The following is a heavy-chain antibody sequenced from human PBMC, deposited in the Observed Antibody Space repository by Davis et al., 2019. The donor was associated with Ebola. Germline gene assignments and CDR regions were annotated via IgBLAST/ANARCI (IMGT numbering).Heavy chain of an antibody. CDR2: IHYSGGT. Sequence: SETLSLTCTVSGDSVSNRNYYWGWIRQTPGKGLECIGTIHYSGGTYYNPSLKSRVTISVDTSKNQFSLKLSSVTAADTAVYYCARAGVGATDFDYWGQGTLVTVSS. V-gene: IGHV4-39*07. CDR3: ARAGVGATDFDY. CDR1: GDSVSNRNYY. D-gene: IGHD1-26*01. J-gene: IGHJ4*02.